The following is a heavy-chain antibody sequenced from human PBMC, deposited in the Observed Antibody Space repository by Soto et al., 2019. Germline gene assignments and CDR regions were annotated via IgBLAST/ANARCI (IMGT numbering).Heavy chain of an antibody. CDR2: IDPSDSYT. D-gene: IGHD2-15*01. Sequence: EVQLVQSGAEVKKPGESLRISCKGSVYSFTSYWVTWVRQMPGKGLEWMGRIDPSDSYTNYNPPFQGHVTISFDKSISIAYLQWSSLKASDTAMYYCARLYRGNSGMDVWGQGTTVTVSS. J-gene: IGHJ6*02. CDR1: VYSFTSYW. CDR3: ARLYRGNSGMDV. V-gene: IGHV5-10-1*01.